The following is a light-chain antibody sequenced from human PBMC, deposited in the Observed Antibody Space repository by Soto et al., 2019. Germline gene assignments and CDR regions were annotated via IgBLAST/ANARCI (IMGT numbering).Light chain of an antibody. V-gene: IGKV1-5*03. CDR1: QSISSW. CDR2: KAS. Sequence: DIQMTQSPSTLSASVGDRVTITCRASQSISSWLAWYQQKPGRAPKLLIYKASSLETGVPSRFSGSGSGTEVTRIISSLQPDDVASYYCQQYGSSSPWTFGQGTKVEIK. CDR3: QQYGSSSPWT. J-gene: IGKJ1*01.